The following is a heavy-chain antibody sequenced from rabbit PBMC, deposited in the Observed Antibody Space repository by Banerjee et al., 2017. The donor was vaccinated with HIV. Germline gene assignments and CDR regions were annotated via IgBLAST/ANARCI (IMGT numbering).Heavy chain of an antibody. CDR3: ARHFYTADGNL. CDR1: GFTLSSSYY. V-gene: IGHV1S40*01. D-gene: IGHD1-1*01. J-gene: IGHJ4*01. CDR2: IYAGSGTT. Sequence: QSLEESGGGLVQPEGSLALTCKASGFTLSSSYYMCWVRQAPGKGLEWIGCIYAGSGTTYYASWAKGRFTISKTSSTTVTLQMTSLTAADTATYFCARHFYTADGNLWGPGTLVTVS.